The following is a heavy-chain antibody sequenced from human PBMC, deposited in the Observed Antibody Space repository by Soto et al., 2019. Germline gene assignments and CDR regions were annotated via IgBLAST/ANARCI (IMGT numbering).Heavy chain of an antibody. CDR2: IYYSGST. D-gene: IGHD3-22*01. Sequence: SETLSLTCTVSGGSISSGDYYWSWIRQPPGKGLEWIGYIYYSGSTYYNPSLKSRVTISVDTSKNQFSLKLSSVTAADTAVYYCARDKYDSSGYYAYNWFDPWGQGTLVTVS. J-gene: IGHJ5*02. CDR1: GGSISSGDYY. V-gene: IGHV4-30-4*01. CDR3: ARDKYDSSGYYAYNWFDP.